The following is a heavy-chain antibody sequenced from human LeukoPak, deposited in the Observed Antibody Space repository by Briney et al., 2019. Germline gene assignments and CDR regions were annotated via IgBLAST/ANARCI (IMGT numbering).Heavy chain of an antibody. CDR1: RFTFSSYG. J-gene: IGHJ4*02. D-gene: IGHD2-2*01. CDR2: ISGSGGRT. CDR3: ARDYKLARVVVVPAAGDY. V-gene: IGHV3-23*01. Sequence: GGSLRLSCAASRFTFSSYGMSWVRQAPGKGLEWVSAISGSGGRTYYAVSVKGRFTISRDNSKNTLYLQMNSLRAEDTALYYCARDYKLARVVVVPAAGDYWGQGTLVTVSS.